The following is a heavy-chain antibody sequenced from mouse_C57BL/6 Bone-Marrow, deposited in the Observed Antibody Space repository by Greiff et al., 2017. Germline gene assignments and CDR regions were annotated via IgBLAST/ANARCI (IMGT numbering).Heavy chain of an antibody. V-gene: IGHV1-64*01. D-gene: IGHD2-3*01. CDR3: ARGGLLRAAY. Sequence: QVQLQQPGAELVKPGASVKLSCKASGYTFTSYWMHWVKQRPGQGLEWIGMIHPNSGSTNYNEKFKSKDTLTVDKSSSTDYMQLSTLTSEVSAVYYCARGGLLRAAYWGQGTLVTVSA. CDR2: IHPNSGST. CDR1: GYTFTSYW. J-gene: IGHJ3*01.